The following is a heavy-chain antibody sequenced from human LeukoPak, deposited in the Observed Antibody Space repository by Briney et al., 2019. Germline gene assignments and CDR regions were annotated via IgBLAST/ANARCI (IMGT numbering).Heavy chain of an antibody. CDR3: ARVPGDY. Sequence: GGSLRLSCAASGFTFSTCSMTWVRQAPGKGLEWVSSISSSSNYVYYADSVRGRFTISRDNAKNSLFLQMNSLRADDTTVYYCARVPGDYWGQGTLVTVSS. CDR2: ISSSSNYV. J-gene: IGHJ4*02. V-gene: IGHV3-21*01. CDR1: GFTFSTCS. D-gene: IGHD3-10*01.